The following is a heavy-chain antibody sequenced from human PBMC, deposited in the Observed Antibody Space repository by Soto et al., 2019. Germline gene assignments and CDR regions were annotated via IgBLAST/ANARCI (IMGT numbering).Heavy chain of an antibody. CDR3: AKCHYDYIWGSNAQFYYFDY. CDR2: ISWNSGSI. Sequence: VQLVESGGGLVQPGRSLRLSCAASGFTFDDYAMHWVRQAPGKGLEWVSGISWNSGSIGYADSVKGRFTISRDNAKNSLYLQMNSLRAEDTAVYYCAKCHYDYIWGSNAQFYYFDYWGQGTLVTVSS. V-gene: IGHV3-9*01. J-gene: IGHJ4*02. D-gene: IGHD3-16*01. CDR1: GFTFDDYA.